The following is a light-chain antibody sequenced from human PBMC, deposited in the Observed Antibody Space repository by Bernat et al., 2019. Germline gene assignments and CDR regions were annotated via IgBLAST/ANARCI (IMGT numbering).Light chain of an antibody. V-gene: IGKV2-28*01. Sequence: DIMMTQSPLSLPVTPGEPASISCKSSQSLTHSNGYKYLDWYVQRPGQSPQLLIYLGSNRASGVPDRISGSGSGTRFTLKISRVEAEDVGIYYCMQSLQTPYTFGQETKLEIK. CDR3: MQSLQTPYT. CDR1: QSLTHSNGYKY. CDR2: LGS. J-gene: IGKJ2*01.